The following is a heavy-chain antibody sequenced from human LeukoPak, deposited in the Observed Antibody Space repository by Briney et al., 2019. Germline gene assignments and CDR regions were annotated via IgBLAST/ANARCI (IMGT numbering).Heavy chain of an antibody. CDR1: GFTFSSYW. V-gene: IGHV3-74*01. D-gene: IGHD2-2*01. CDR2: INSDGSST. J-gene: IGHJ6*02. Sequence: PGGSLRLSCAASGFTFSSYWMHWVRQAPGKGLAWVSRINSDGSSTSYADSVKGRFTISRDNAKNTLYLQMNSLRAEDTAVYYCAMVGTVPDYYYYGMDVWGQGTTVTVSS. CDR3: AMVGTVPDYYYYGMDV.